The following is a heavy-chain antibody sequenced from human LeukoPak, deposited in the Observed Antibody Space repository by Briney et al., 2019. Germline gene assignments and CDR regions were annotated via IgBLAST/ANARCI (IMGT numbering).Heavy chain of an antibody. CDR1: GFTFSSYP. V-gene: IGHV3-23*01. D-gene: IGHD6-19*01. CDR3: AKDRKWLEYFDY. J-gene: IGHJ4*02. CDR2: ISGSGGST. Sequence: GGSLRLSCAASGFTFSSYPMIWVRQAPGKGLEWVSAISGSGGSTYYADSVKGRFTISRDNSKNTLYLQMNSLRAEDTAVYYCAKDRKWLEYFDYWGQGTLITVSS.